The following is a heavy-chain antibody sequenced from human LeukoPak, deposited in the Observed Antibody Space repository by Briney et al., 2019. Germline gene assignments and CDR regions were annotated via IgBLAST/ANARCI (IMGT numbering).Heavy chain of an antibody. J-gene: IGHJ4*02. CDR1: GFTFTNGW. CDR2: IESRGGGETT. V-gene: IGHV3-15*04. CDR3: ATDLGLAMIRGVIVH. D-gene: IGHD3-10*01. Sequence: GGSLRLSCAASGFTFTNGWMTWVRQAPGRGLEWVGRIESRGGGETTDYGAPVKGRFTMSRADSKATLYLQMTFLQAEDPAVYYCATDLGLAMIRGVIVHWGQGALVIVSS.